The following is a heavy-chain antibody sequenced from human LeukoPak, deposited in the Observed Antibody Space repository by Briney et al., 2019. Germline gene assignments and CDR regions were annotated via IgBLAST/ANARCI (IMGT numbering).Heavy chain of an antibody. V-gene: IGHV4-59*01. Sequence: PSETLSLTCTVSGGSISSYYWSWIRQSPGKGLEWIGDIYYSGSTNYNPSLKSRVTISVDTSKNQFSLKLSSVTAADTAVYYCARGALLWFGDRMEYYFDYWGQGTLVTVSS. CDR1: GGSISSYY. D-gene: IGHD3-10*01. CDR3: ARGALLWFGDRMEYYFDY. J-gene: IGHJ4*02. CDR2: IYYSGST.